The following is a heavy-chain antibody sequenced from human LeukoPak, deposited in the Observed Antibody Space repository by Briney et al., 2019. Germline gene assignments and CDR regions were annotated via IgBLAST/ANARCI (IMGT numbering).Heavy chain of an antibody. CDR3: ARIELYYDFWCGQDY. CDR2: ISAYNGNT. J-gene: IGHJ4*02. Sequence: ASVKVSCKASGYTFTSYGISWVRQAPGQGLEWMGWISAYNGNTNYAQKLQGRVTMTTDTSTSTAYMELRSLRSDDTAVYYCARIELYYDFWCGQDYWGQGTLVTVSS. V-gene: IGHV1-18*01. CDR1: GYTFTSYG. D-gene: IGHD3-3*01.